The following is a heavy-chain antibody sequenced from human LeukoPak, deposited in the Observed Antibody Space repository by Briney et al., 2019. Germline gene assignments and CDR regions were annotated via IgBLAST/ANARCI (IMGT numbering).Heavy chain of an antibody. CDR1: GYTLTELS. CDR2: FDPEDGET. D-gene: IGHD5-24*01. J-gene: IGHJ3*02. V-gene: IGHV1-24*01. CDR3: ARDYQAPSPSPRDGYNYPYGAFDI. Sequence: GASVKVSCKVSGYTLTELSMHWVRQAPGKGLEWMGGFDPEDGETIYAQKFQGRVTMTEDTSTDTAYMELSSLRSDDTAVYYCARDYQAPSPSPRDGYNYPYGAFDIWGQGTMVTVSS.